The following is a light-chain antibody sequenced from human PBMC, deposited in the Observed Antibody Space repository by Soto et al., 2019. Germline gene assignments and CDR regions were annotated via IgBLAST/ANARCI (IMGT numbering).Light chain of an antibody. Sequence: AIRMTQSPSALSASIGDTVTITSRASQDIGSVLAWYQQKRGTAPKVLISGASDLHGGVPSRFSGSGSRTDFTLTITHLQSEDFATYYCQHYLNYPITFGQGTRLEIK. J-gene: IGKJ5*01. CDR2: GAS. CDR1: QDIGSV. CDR3: QHYLNYPIT. V-gene: IGKV1-8*01.